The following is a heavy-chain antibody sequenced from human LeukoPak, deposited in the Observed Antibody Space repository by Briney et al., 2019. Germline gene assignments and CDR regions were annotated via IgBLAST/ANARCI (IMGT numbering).Heavy chain of an antibody. V-gene: IGHV5-51*01. CDR3: ARTIAFYYDSSSYLDL. CDR1: GYSFTTYW. D-gene: IGHD3-22*01. Sequence: GESLKISCKVSGYSFTTYWIGWVRQMPGKGLEWMGIIYPGDSETRYSPSFQGQVTMSADKSITTAYLQWSSLKASDTAMYFCARTIAFYYDSSSYLDLWGQGTLVTVSS. CDR2: IYPGDSET. J-gene: IGHJ4*02.